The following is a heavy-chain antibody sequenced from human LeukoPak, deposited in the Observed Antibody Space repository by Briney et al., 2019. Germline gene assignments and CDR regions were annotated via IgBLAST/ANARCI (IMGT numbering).Heavy chain of an antibody. D-gene: IGHD1-26*01. Sequence: GGSLRLSCAASGFTFSSYGMHWVRQAPGKGREWVAVIWYDRSNKYYADSVKGRFTISRDNSKNTLYLKMNSLRAEDTAVYYCARDRVGAFDIWGRGTMVTVSS. J-gene: IGHJ3*02. V-gene: IGHV3-33*01. CDR3: ARDRVGAFDI. CDR1: GFTFSSYG. CDR2: IWYDRSNK.